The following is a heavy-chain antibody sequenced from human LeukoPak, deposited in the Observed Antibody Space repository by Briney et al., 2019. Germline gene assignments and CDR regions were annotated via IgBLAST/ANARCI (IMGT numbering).Heavy chain of an antibody. V-gene: IGHV4-30-2*01. CDR2: IYHSGST. CDR1: GGSISSGGYS. D-gene: IGHD3-22*01. CDR3: ARGGGSSGYYIY. Sequence: SETLSLTCAVSGGSISSGGYSWSWIRQPPGKGLEWIGYIYHSGSTYYSPSLKSRVTISVDRSKNQFSLKLSSVTAADTAVYYCARGGGSSGYYIYWGQGTLVTVSS. J-gene: IGHJ4*02.